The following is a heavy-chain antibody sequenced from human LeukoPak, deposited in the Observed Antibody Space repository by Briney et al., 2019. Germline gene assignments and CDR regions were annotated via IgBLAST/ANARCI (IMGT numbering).Heavy chain of an antibody. Sequence: PSETLSLTCTVSGGSISTSNYYWGWIRQPPGKGLEWIGNIFYSGSTYYSPSVKSRVTISLDTSRNQFSLKLSSVTAADTAVYYCAREPYLYYYDSSGYVGPFDYWGQGTLVTVSS. D-gene: IGHD3-22*01. CDR2: IFYSGST. V-gene: IGHV4-39*07. CDR1: GGSISTSNYY. CDR3: AREPYLYYYDSSGYVGPFDY. J-gene: IGHJ4*02.